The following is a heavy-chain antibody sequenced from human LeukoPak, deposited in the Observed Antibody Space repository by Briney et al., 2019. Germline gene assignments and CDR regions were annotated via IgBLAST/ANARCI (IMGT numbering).Heavy chain of an antibody. J-gene: IGHJ4*02. CDR1: GYTFIDHH. CDR2: IHPNGRDT. V-gene: IGHV1-2*02. D-gene: IGHD3-10*01. CDR3: SAHYGPGPV. Sequence: PEASVKVSCKASGYTFIDHHILWVRQAPGQGLEGMGWIHPNGRDTQYAQKFQDRMTMTTDTSITTAYMELHSVTSDDTAVYYCSAHYGPGPVWGQGTLITASS.